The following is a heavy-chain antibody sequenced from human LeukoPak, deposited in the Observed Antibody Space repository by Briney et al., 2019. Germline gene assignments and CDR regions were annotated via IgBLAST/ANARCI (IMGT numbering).Heavy chain of an antibody. D-gene: IGHD4-17*01. CDR1: GFTFSSYS. V-gene: IGHV3-48*01. J-gene: IGHJ6*03. CDR2: ISSSGNTI. CDR3: ARGTSYGDYGYYYYMDV. Sequence: SGGSLRLSCAASGFTFSSYSMNWVRQAPGKGLYWVSYISSSGNTIYYADSVKGRFTISRDNAKNSLYLQMNSLRAEDTAVYYCARGTSYGDYGYYYYMDVWGKGTTVTASS.